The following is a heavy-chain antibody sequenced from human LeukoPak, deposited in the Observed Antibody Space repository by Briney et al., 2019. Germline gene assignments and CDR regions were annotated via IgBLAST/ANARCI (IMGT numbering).Heavy chain of an antibody. CDR1: GYSFTSYW. CDR3: ARPGTYCSGGSCYPTKGYYFDY. D-gene: IGHD2-15*01. V-gene: IGHV5-51*01. Sequence: GESLKISCKGSGYSFTSYWIGWVRQMPGKGLEGMGIIYPGDSDTRYSPSFQGQVTISADKSISTAYLQWSSLKASDTAMYYCARPGTYCSGGSCYPTKGYYFDYWGQGTRVTVSS. CDR2: IYPGDSDT. J-gene: IGHJ4*02.